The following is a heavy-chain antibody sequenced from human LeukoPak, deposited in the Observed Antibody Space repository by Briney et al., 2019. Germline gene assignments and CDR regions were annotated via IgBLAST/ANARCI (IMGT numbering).Heavy chain of an antibody. J-gene: IGHJ6*02. CDR1: EFTFSRFA. CDR3: APRCCGVDV. V-gene: IGHV3-23*01. Sequence: GGSLRLSCAAAEFTFSRFAMMWVRQAPGKGLEFVSDITDYGHYTYYAAPVRGRFTISRDNSKNTLYLQMNSLRVEDTAVYYCAPRCCGVDVWGQGTAVTVSS. CDR2: ITDYGHYT. D-gene: IGHD2-21*01.